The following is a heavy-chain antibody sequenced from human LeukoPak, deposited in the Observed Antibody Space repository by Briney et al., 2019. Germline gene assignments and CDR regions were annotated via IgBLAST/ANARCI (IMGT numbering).Heavy chain of an antibody. CDR1: GFTFSSYA. CDR3: AKDLDMTFDY. CDR2: ISASSGST. J-gene: IGHJ4*02. Sequence: GGSLRLSCAASGFTFSSYAMSWVRQAPGKGLEWVSLISASSGSTYYADSVKGRFTISRDNSKNTLYLQMNSLRAEDTAVYYCAKDLDMTFDYWGQGTLVTVSS. D-gene: IGHD2-21*02. V-gene: IGHV3-23*01.